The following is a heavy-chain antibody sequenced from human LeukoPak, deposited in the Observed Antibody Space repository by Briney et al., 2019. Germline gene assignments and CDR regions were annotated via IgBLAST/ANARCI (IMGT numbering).Heavy chain of an antibody. D-gene: IGHD3-22*01. CDR2: INHSGST. CDR1: GGSFSGYY. J-gene: IGHJ3*02. Sequence: PSETLSLTCAVYGGSFSGYYWSWIRQPPGKGLEWIGEINHSGSTNYNPSLKSRVTISVDTSKNQFSLKLSSVTAADTAVYYCARLLRGGRDTPMVTMIVVRAKSGAFDIWGQGRMVTVSS. V-gene: IGHV4-34*01. CDR3: ARLLRGGRDTPMVTMIVVRAKSGAFDI.